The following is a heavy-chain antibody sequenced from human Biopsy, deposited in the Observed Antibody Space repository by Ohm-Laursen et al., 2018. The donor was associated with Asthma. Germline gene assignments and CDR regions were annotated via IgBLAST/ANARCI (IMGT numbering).Heavy chain of an antibody. V-gene: IGHV1-69*13. CDR1: GGTFSNFA. CDR2: IMTVFGTT. Sequence: SVKVSCKAPGGTFSNFAISWVRQAPGQGLEWLGGIMTVFGTTNYAQKFQDRVTITADESTSTAYMEVTSLRSENTAIYYCARCQVGYSSGWSLLLKKIYYSGMDVWGQGTAVTVSS. J-gene: IGHJ6*02. D-gene: IGHD6-19*01. CDR3: ARCQVGYSSGWSLLLKKIYYSGMDV.